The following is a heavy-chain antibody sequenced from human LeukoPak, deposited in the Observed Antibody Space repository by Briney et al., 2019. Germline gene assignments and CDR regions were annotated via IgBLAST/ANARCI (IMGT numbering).Heavy chain of an antibody. Sequence: GGSLRLSCAASGFMFSSYWMSWVRQAPGKGLEWVSVIYSGGSTYYADSVKGRFTISRDNSKNTLYLQMNSLRAEDTAVYYCARTTYGDYEMDYYYYMDVWGKGTTVTISS. CDR1: GFMFSSYW. CDR2: IYSGGST. J-gene: IGHJ6*03. D-gene: IGHD4-17*01. CDR3: ARTTYGDYEMDYYYYMDV. V-gene: IGHV3-53*01.